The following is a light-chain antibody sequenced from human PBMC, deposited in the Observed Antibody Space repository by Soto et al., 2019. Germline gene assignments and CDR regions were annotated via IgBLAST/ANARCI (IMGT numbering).Light chain of an antibody. V-gene: IGKV3D-20*01. CDR1: QSVSSSR. CDR2: DGF. J-gene: IGKJ5*01. Sequence: VVTQSTATLSLSPGERATLSCSASQSVSSSRLAWYQQKPALAPRLLIYDGFLRATGIPDRFSGSGSGTDFTLTISRLEPEDFAVYYCQQYGNSPITFGQGTRLEIK. CDR3: QQYGNSPIT.